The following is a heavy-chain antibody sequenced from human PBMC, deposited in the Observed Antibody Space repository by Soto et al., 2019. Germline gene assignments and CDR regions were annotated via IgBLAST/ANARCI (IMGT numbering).Heavy chain of an antibody. J-gene: IGHJ5*01. CDR2: IYYSGST. CDR3: ARLIGNSWLES. Sequence: AETLSVTCTVSGGSISSYYWSCIRQPPRKGLEWIGYIYYSGSTNYNPSLKSRVTISVDTSNNQLSLQLNSVTPDDPAVYYCARLIGNSWLESWGQGTLVTVSS. V-gene: IGHV4-59*08. CDR1: GGSISSYY.